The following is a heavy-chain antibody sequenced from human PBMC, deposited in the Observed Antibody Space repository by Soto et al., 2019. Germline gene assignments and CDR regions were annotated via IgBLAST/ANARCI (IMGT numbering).Heavy chain of an antibody. CDR2: IYTSGST. CDR1: GGSISSYY. D-gene: IGHD3-3*01. Sequence: SETLSPTCTVSGGSISSYYWSWIRQPAGKGLEWIGRIYTSGSTNYKPSLKSRVTMSVDTSKNQFSLKLSSVTAAETAVYYCAREVYYDFWSGYYTSDAPFDYWGQGTLVTVSS. V-gene: IGHV4-4*07. J-gene: IGHJ4*02. CDR3: AREVYYDFWSGYYTSDAPFDY.